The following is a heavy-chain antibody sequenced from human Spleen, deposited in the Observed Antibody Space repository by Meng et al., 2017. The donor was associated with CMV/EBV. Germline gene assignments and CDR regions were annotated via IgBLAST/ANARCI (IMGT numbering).Heavy chain of an antibody. V-gene: IGHV1-69*05. CDR2: IIPIFGTA. CDR1: GGTFSSYG. J-gene: IGHJ6*02. CDR3: ASGYDFWSGYTPRNGMDV. D-gene: IGHD3-3*01. Sequence: SVKVSCKASGGTFSSYGISWVRQAPGQGLEWMGGIIPIFGTANYAQKFQGRVTITTDESTSTAYMELSSLRSEDTAVYYCASGYDFWSGYTPRNGMDVWGQGTTVTVSS.